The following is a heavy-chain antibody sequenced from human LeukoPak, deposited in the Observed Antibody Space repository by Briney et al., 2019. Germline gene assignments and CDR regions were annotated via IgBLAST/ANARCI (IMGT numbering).Heavy chain of an antibody. CDR3: ATNVGYYFDY. CDR1: GYSVTTYW. CDR2: IYPGDSDT. D-gene: IGHD1-26*01. Sequence: GESLKISCEGSGYSVTTYWTAWVRQMPGKGLEWMGIIYPGDSDTRYSPSFQGQVTISADKSISIAYLQWSSLKASDTAMYYCATNVGYYFDYWGQGTLVTVSS. V-gene: IGHV5-51*01. J-gene: IGHJ4*02.